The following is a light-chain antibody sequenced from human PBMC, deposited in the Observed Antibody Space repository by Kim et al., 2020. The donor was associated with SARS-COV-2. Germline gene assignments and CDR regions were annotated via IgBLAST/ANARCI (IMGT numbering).Light chain of an antibody. CDR2: QDN. J-gene: IGLJ2*01. V-gene: IGLV3-1*01. CDR1: KLGDKY. Sequence: SYELTQPPSLSVSPGQTATITCSGDKLGDKYAFWYQQKSGQSPVLVIYQDNKRPSGIPERFSGSNSGNTATLTISGTQAMDEADYFCQAWDSSTVVFGGG. CDR3: QAWDSSTVV.